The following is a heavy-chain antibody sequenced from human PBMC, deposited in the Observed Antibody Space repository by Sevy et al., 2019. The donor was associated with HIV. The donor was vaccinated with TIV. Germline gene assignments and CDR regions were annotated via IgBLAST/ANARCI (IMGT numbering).Heavy chain of an antibody. V-gene: IGHV3-48*02. CDR2: ISSSSSTI. CDR3: ARDQVAAAGTSYYYYGMDV. Sequence: GGCLRLSCAASGFTFSSYSMNWVRQAPGKGLEWVSYISSSSSTIYYADSVKGRFTISRDNAKNSLYLQMNSLRDEDTAVYYCARDQVAAAGTSYYYYGMDVWGQGTTVTISS. J-gene: IGHJ6*02. CDR1: GFTFSSYS. D-gene: IGHD6-13*01.